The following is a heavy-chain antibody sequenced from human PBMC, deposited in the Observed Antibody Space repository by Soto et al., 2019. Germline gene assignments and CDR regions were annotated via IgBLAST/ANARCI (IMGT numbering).Heavy chain of an antibody. V-gene: IGHV3-66*01. CDR1: GFTVSTNY. J-gene: IGHJ6*02. CDR2: IYSGDNT. CDR3: AIPSSAQMYDYGMDV. D-gene: IGHD1-26*01. Sequence: EVQLVESGGGLVQPGGSLRLSCAASGFTVSTNYMTWVRQAPGQGLEWVSLIYSGDNTYYADSVKGRFTISRDNSQNPLYLQMNSLRAEDTAVYYCAIPSSAQMYDYGMDVWGQGTTVTVSS.